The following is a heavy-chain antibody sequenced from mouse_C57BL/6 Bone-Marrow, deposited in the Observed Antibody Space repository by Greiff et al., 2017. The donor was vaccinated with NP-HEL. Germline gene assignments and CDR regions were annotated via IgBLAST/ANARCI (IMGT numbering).Heavy chain of an antibody. CDR1: GFTFSDYY. V-gene: IGHV5-12*01. CDR3: ARPPVLRYLAWFAY. Sequence: EVMLVESGGGLVQPGGSLKLSCAASGFTFSDYYMYWVRQTPEKRLEWVAYISNGGGSTYYPDTVKGRFTISRDNAKNTLYLQMSRLKSEDTAMYYCARPPVLRYLAWFAYWGQGTLVTVSA. CDR2: ISNGGGST. J-gene: IGHJ3*01. D-gene: IGHD1-1*01.